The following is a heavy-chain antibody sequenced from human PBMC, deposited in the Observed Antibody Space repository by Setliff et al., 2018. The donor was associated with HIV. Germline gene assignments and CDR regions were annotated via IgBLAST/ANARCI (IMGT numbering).Heavy chain of an antibody. CDR1: GYTFTGYY. D-gene: IGHD3-22*01. V-gene: IGHV1-2*02. Sequence: VASVKVSCKASGYTFTGYYIHWVRQAPGQGLEWMGWINPNSGGTNYALKFQGRVTMTRDTSISTAYMELSRLRSDDTAVYYCARDYYDSSGYIFFPGLPDYWGQGTLVTVSS. CDR2: INPNSGGT. J-gene: IGHJ4*02. CDR3: ARDYYDSSGYIFFPGLPDY.